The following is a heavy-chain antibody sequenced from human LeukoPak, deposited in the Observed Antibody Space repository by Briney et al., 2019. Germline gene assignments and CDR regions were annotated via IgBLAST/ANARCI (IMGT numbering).Heavy chain of an antibody. CDR1: GVSIRSTSYY. CDR3: ARWMVGDTFDY. CDR2: INHSGYT. D-gene: IGHD1-26*01. V-gene: IGHV4-39*07. Sequence: PSETLSLTCTVSGVSIRSTSYYWGWIRQPPGKGLEWIGEINHSGYTNYNPSLKSRVTISVDTSKNQFSLKLSSVTAADTAVYYCARWMVGDTFDYWGQGTLVTVSS. J-gene: IGHJ4*02.